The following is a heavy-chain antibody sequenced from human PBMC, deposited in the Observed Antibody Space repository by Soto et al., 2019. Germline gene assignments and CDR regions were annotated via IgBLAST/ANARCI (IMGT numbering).Heavy chain of an antibody. CDR1: GFTFSSYS. CDR3: ASPGYCSSTSCLAYMDV. J-gene: IGHJ6*03. CDR2: ISSSSSYI. V-gene: IGHV3-21*01. D-gene: IGHD2-2*01. Sequence: GGSLRLSCAASGFTFSSYSMNWVRQAPGKGLEWVSSISSSSSYIYYADSVKGRFTISRDNAKNSLYLQMNSLRAEDTAVYYCASPGYCSSTSCLAYMDVWGKGTTVTVSS.